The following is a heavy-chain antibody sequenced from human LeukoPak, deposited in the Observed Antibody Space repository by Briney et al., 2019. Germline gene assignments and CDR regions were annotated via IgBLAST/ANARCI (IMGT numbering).Heavy chain of an antibody. CDR2: IYYTGST. V-gene: IGHV4-39*01. Sequence: SETLSLTCSVSGASISGGTYYWGWIRQPPGKGLEWIGSIYYTGSTYDSPSLKSRVTISVDTSKNKFSLKLSSVTAADTAVYYCARRGGSGRAFDYWGQGTLVTVSS. CDR3: ARRGGSGRAFDY. D-gene: IGHD1-26*01. J-gene: IGHJ4*02. CDR1: GASISGGTYY.